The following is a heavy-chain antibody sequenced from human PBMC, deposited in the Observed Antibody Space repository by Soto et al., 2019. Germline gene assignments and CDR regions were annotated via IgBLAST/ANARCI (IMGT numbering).Heavy chain of an antibody. CDR2: ISPKSGDT. CDR3: AKLASYHYAMDV. J-gene: IGHJ6*01. CDR1: GYPFTDYY. D-gene: IGHD3-16*01. V-gene: IGHV1-2*02. Sequence: GSGQGSCKASGYPFTDYYLHWVRQAPGLGLEWMGWISPKSGDTKYAQNFQGRVTMTRDTSIRAAYMELSSLTSDDTAVYYCAKLASYHYAMDVWGQGTTVTVSS.